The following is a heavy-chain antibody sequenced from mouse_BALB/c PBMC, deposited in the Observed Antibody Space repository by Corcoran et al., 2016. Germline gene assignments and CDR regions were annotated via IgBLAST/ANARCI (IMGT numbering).Heavy chain of an antibody. CDR3: ARHYYGSSIFAY. Sequence: QVQLQQSGAELMKPGASVKLSCKATGYTFSSYWIEWVKQRAGHGLEWIGEILPGSGSTNYNEKFKGKATFTADTSSNTAYMQLSSLTSEDSAVYYCARHYYGSSIFAYWGQGTLVTVSA. D-gene: IGHD1-1*01. CDR1: GYTFSSYW. J-gene: IGHJ3*01. CDR2: ILPGSGST. V-gene: IGHV1-9*01.